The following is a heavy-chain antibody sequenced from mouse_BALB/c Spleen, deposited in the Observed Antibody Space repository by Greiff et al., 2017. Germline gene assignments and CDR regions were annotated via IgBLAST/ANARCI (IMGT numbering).Heavy chain of an antibody. V-gene: IGHV1S22*01. CDR1: GYTFTSYW. CDR3: TKTNLYYAMDY. J-gene: IGHJ4*01. Sequence: LQQPGSELVRPGASVKLSCKASGYTFTSYWMHWVKQRPGQGLEWIGNIYPGSGSTNYDEKFKSKATLTVDTSSSTAYMQLSSLTSEDSAVYYCTKTNLYYAMDYWGQGTSVTVSS. CDR2: IYPGSGST.